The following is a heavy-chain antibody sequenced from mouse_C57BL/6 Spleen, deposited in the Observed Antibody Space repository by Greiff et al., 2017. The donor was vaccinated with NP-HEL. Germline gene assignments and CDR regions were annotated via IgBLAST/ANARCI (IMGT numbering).Heavy chain of an antibody. CDR1: GYTFTDYE. D-gene: IGHD4-1*01. V-gene: IGHV1-15*01. Sequence: QVQLQQSGAELVRPGASVTLSCKASGYTFTDYEMHWVKQTPVHGLEWIGAIDPETGGTIYNQKFKGKATLTVDKSSSTAYMELRSLTSEDTAVYYCSRRLTGPYWYFDVWGTGTTVTVSS. J-gene: IGHJ1*03. CDR3: SRRLTGPYWYFDV. CDR2: IDPETGGT.